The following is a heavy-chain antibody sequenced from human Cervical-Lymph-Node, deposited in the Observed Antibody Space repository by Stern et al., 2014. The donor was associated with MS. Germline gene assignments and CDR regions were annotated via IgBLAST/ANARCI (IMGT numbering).Heavy chain of an antibody. V-gene: IGHV3-21*01. Sequence: EVQLVESGGGLVKPGGSLRISCAGSGFTFSHYSMNWVRQAPGKGLEWVSSISSTSTYIFYADSVRDRFTISRDNADNSLYLQMNSVRAEDTAVYFCARGDSGHLDYWGQGTLVSVSS. CDR1: GFTFSHYS. CDR3: ARGDSGHLDY. D-gene: IGHD5-12*01. J-gene: IGHJ4*02. CDR2: ISSTSTYI.